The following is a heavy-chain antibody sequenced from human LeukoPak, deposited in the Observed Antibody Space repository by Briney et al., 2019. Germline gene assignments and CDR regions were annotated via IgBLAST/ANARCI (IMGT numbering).Heavy chain of an antibody. V-gene: IGHV3-64D*06. Sequence: GGPLTLSCSASGFTFSNYAIHWVRHAPGKALEYVSTISNNGDNTNYADSVEGRFTISRDNSKNTLYLQMSGLRPEDTAVYYCVKAAGSWYGYFDYWGQGTLVTVSS. D-gene: IGHD6-13*01. CDR3: VKAAGSWYGYFDY. CDR1: GFTFSNYA. J-gene: IGHJ4*02. CDR2: ISNNGDNT.